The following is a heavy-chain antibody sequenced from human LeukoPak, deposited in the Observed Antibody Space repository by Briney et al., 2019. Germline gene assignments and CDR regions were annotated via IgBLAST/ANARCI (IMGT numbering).Heavy chain of an antibody. Sequence: GGSLRLSCATSGFTFSNYFINWVRQAPGKGLEWVSSISSSSTYIYYADSVRGRFTISRDNAENSLYLQMNSLRTEDTAVYYCARGTQQQLHDGFEIWGQGTMLTVSP. J-gene: IGHJ3*02. CDR3: ARGTQQQLHDGFEI. V-gene: IGHV3-21*01. CDR1: GFTFSNYF. D-gene: IGHD4-23*01. CDR2: ISSSSTYI.